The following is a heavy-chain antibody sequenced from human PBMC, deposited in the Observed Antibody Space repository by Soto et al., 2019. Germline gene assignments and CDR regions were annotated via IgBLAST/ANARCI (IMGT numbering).Heavy chain of an antibody. CDR3: TRFSRDIVVVPAALSFDY. D-gene: IGHD2-2*01. J-gene: IGHJ4*02. Sequence: PGGSLRLSCAASGFTFGNAWINWVRQAPGKGLEWVGRIKSKTDGGTSDFAAPVKGRFAISRDDSKSIAYLQMNSLKTEDTAVYYCTRFSRDIVVVPAALSFDYWGQGTLVTVSS. V-gene: IGHV3-15*07. CDR2: IKSKTDGGTS. CDR1: GFTFGNAW.